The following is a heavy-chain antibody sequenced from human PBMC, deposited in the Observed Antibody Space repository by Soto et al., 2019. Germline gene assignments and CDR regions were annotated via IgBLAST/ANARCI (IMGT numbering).Heavy chain of an antibody. Sequence: SETLSLTCAVSGGSISSGGYSWSWIRQPPGKGLEWIGYIYHSGSTYYNPSLKSRVTISVDRSKNQFSPKLSYVTAADTAVYYCARVPGPWGQGTLVTVS. J-gene: IGHJ5*02. V-gene: IGHV4-30-2*01. CDR1: GGSISSGGYS. CDR2: IYHSGST. CDR3: ARVPGP.